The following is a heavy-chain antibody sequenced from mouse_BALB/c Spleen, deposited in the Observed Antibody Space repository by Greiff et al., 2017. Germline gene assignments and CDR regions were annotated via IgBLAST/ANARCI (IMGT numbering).Heavy chain of an antibody. J-gene: IGHJ1*01. CDR1: GYTFTSYT. CDR3: ARGIYWYFDV. V-gene: IGHV1-4*02. Sequence: VQLQQSAAELARPGASVKMSCKASGYTFTSYTMHWVKQRPGQGLEWIGYINPSSGYTEYNQKFKDKTTLTADKSSSTAYMQLSSLTSEDSAVYYCARGIYWYFDVWGAGTTVTVSS. CDR2: INPSSGYT.